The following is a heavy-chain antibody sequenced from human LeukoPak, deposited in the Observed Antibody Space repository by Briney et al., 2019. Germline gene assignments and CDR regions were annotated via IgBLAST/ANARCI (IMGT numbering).Heavy chain of an antibody. CDR1: ADSFSSHY. Sequence: SETLSLTCAVSADSFSSHYWTWIRQPLGKGLEWIGYISYIGSTNYNPSLKSRVTISIDTSKNQFSLKLSSVTAADTAVYYCARDLVTVTKGFDIWGQGTMVSVSS. CDR2: ISYIGST. J-gene: IGHJ3*02. D-gene: IGHD4-17*01. V-gene: IGHV4-59*11. CDR3: ARDLVTVTKGFDI.